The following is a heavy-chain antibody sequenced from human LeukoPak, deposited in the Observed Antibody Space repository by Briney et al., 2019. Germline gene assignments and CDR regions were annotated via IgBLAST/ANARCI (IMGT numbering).Heavy chain of an antibody. CDR2: ISSSSSYI. J-gene: IGHJ4*02. D-gene: IGHD3-22*01. CDR1: GFTFSSYS. V-gene: IGHV3-21*01. Sequence: GGSLRLSCAASGFTFSSYSMNWVRQAPGKGLDWVSSISSSSSYIYYADSVKGRFTISRDNAKNSLYLQMNSLRAEDTAVYYCARVRGSSGYLYYFDYWGQGTLVTVSS. CDR3: ARVRGSSGYLYYFDY.